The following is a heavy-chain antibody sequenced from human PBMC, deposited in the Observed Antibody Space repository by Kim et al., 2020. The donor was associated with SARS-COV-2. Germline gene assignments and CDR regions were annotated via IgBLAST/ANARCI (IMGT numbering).Heavy chain of an antibody. CDR1: GYTFIRYG. Sequence: ASVKVSCKASGYTFIRYGVTWVRRAPGQGLEWMGWISGYSGDTHYAQNFQGRVTMTTDTSTSTAYLEVRSLTSADSAVYYCARSHQQLADYWYGLDVWG. J-gene: IGHJ6*02. D-gene: IGHD1-1*01. CDR2: ISGYSGDT. V-gene: IGHV1-18*01. CDR3: ARSHQQLADYWYGLDV.